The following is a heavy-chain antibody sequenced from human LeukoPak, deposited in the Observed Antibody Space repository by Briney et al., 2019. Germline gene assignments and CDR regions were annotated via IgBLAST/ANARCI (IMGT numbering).Heavy chain of an antibody. V-gene: IGHV5-51*01. Sequence: GESLKISCKASGYSFKHYWIGWVRQMSEKGLEFMGVIWPSDSDTRYSPSFQGQVTISADKSINTAYLQWSSLKASDTAMYYCARRIQLCDAFDIWGQGTMVTVSS. D-gene: IGHD5-18*01. CDR1: GYSFKHYW. CDR2: IWPSDSDT. J-gene: IGHJ3*02. CDR3: ARRIQLCDAFDI.